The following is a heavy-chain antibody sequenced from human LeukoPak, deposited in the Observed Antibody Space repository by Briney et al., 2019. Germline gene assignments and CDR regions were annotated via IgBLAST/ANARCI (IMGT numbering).Heavy chain of an antibody. CDR3: ATRSTGVAATFDC. J-gene: IGHJ4*02. CDR1: GGSINSYY. D-gene: IGHD2-15*01. Sequence: PSETLSLTCTVSGGSINSYYWSWIRQPPGKGLEWIGYISYSGNTNYNPSLKSRVTISVDTSKNQFSLKLSSVTAADTAVYYCATRSTGVAATFDCWGQGALVTVSS. CDR2: ISYSGNT. V-gene: IGHV4-59*01.